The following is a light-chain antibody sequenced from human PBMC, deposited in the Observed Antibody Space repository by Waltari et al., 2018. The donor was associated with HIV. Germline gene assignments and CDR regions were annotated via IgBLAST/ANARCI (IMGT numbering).Light chain of an antibody. CDR3: NSRDSSGNHWV. V-gene: IGLV3-19*01. Sequence: SSELTQDPAVSVALGQTVRITCQGDSLRRYYASWYQQKPGQAPVLVIYGKTNRPPGIPDRFSGSSSGNTASLTITGAQAEDEADYYCNSRDSSGNHWVFGGGTKLTVL. CDR1: SLRRYY. J-gene: IGLJ3*02. CDR2: GKT.